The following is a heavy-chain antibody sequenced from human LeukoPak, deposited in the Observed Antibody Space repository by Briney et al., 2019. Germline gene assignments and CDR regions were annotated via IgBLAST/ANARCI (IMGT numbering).Heavy chain of an antibody. CDR3: ARQKSGSSYFDY. CDR2: INHSGST. J-gene: IGHJ4*02. V-gene: IGHV4-34*01. CDR1: GGSFSGYY. D-gene: IGHD1-26*01. Sequence: SETLSLTCAVYGGSFSGYYWSWVRQPPGRGLEWIGEINHSGSTNYNPSLKSRVTISVDKSKNQFSLKLSSVTAADTAVYYCARQKSGSSYFDYWGQGTLVTVSS.